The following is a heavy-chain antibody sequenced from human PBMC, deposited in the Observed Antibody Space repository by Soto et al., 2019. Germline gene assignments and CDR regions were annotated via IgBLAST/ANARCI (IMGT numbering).Heavy chain of an antibody. CDR3: ARDRGYGSGSYYFDP. Sequence: QVQLQESGPGLVRPSETLSLTCTVSGGSLNSGTYYWSWIRQPPGKELEWIGYIYYSGSTNYNPSLKSRVTISVDPSKNQFSLKLTSVIAADTAVYYCARDRGYGSGSYYFDPWGQGTLVTVSS. D-gene: IGHD3-10*01. J-gene: IGHJ5*02. CDR2: IYYSGST. CDR1: GGSLNSGTYY. V-gene: IGHV4-61*01.